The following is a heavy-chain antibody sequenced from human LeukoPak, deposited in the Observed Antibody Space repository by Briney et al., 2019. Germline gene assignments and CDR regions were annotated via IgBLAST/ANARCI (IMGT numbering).Heavy chain of an antibody. Sequence: GGSLRLSCAVSGFTFTSYWMSWVRQAPGKGLVWVSRINSDGSSTSYADSVKGRFTISRDNAKNTLYLQMNSLRAEDTAVYYCARGKGSYYDFWSGYFPHYGMDVWGQGTTVTVSS. CDR3: ARGKGSYYDFWSGYFPHYGMDV. CDR1: GFTFTSYW. J-gene: IGHJ6*02. CDR2: INSDGSST. V-gene: IGHV3-74*01. D-gene: IGHD3-3*01.